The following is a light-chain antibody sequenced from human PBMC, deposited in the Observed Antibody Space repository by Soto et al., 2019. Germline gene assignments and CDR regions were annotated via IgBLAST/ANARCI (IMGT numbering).Light chain of an antibody. CDR2: RDN. Sequence: QSVLTQPPSASGTHGQRVTISCSGSRSNIGSNPVQWYLQVPGTAPKLLIYRDNERPSGVPDRFSGSKSGTSASLAISGLQSEDEADYHCATWDDGLYGPVFGGGTKVTVL. J-gene: IGLJ3*02. V-gene: IGLV1-44*01. CDR3: ATWDDGLYGPV. CDR1: RSNIGSNP.